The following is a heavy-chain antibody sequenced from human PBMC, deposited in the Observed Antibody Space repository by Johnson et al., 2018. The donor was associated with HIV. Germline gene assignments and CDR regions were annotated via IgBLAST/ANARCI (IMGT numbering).Heavy chain of an antibody. Sequence: QVQLVESGGGVVQPGRSLRLSCAASGFTFRNYGMHWVRQAPGKGLEWVASVSFDGSNKYYADSVKGRFTISRDNSKNTLCLQMISLRTEDTAVYYCAREGESLLDAFDIWGQGTMVTVSA. CDR2: VSFDGSNK. J-gene: IGHJ3*02. CDR3: AREGESLLDAFDI. D-gene: IGHD3-16*01. V-gene: IGHV3-30-3*01. CDR1: GFTFRNYG.